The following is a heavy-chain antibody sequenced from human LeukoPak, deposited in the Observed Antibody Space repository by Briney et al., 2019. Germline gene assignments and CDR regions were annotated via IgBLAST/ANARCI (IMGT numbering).Heavy chain of an antibody. D-gene: IGHD6-19*01. V-gene: IGHV4-59*01. CDR3: ARDSGSSGWYNYYYYYYMDV. CDR1: GGSISNYY. CDR2: IYYSGST. Sequence: SETLSLTRTVSGGSISNYYWSWIRQPPGKGLEWIGYIYYSGSTNYNPSLMSRVTISVDTSKNQFSLKLSSVTAADTALYYCARDSGSSGWYNYYYYYYMDVWGKGTTVTVSS. J-gene: IGHJ6*03.